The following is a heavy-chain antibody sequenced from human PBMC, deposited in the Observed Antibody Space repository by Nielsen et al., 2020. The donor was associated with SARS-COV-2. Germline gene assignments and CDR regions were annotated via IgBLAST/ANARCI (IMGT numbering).Heavy chain of an antibody. Sequence: GGSLRLSCAASGFTFSSYGMHWVRQAPGKGLEWVAVIWYDGSNKYYADSVKGRFTTSRDNSKNTLYLQMNSLRAEDTAVYYCAREGGVYYYYGMDVWGQGTTVTVSS. CDR2: IWYDGSNK. CDR1: GFTFSSYG. V-gene: IGHV3-33*01. J-gene: IGHJ6*02. CDR3: AREGGVYYYYGMDV. D-gene: IGHD3-10*01.